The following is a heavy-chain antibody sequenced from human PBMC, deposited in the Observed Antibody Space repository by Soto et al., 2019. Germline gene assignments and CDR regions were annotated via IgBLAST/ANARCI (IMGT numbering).Heavy chain of an antibody. Sequence: QLQLQESGSGLVKPSQTLSLTCAVSGGSISSGGYSWSWIRQPPGKGLEWIGYIYHSGSTYYNPCLKRRLTISVDRSKNQFALKLSSVTAADTAVYYCARTAMVRGVIWGYFDYWGQGTLVTVSS. D-gene: IGHD3-10*01. CDR3: ARTAMVRGVIWGYFDY. V-gene: IGHV4-30-2*01. CDR1: GGSISSGGYS. J-gene: IGHJ4*02. CDR2: IYHSGST.